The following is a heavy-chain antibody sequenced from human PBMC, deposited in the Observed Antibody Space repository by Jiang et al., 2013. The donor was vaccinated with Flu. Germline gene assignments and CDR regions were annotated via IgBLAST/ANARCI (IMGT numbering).Heavy chain of an antibody. CDR2: IYWNGDK. D-gene: IGHD6-6*01. Sequence: LEWLALIYWNGDKRSSPSLKSRLTIAKDTSKNQVVLTMTNMDPVDTATYYCAHSGYDYSSSSSQYFQHWGQGTLVTVSS. CDR3: AHSGYDYSSSSSQYFQH. J-gene: IGHJ1*01. V-gene: IGHV2-5*01.